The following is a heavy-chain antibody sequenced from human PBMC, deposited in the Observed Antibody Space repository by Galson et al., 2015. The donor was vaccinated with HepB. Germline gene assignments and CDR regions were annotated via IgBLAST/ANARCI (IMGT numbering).Heavy chain of an antibody. Sequence: SVKVSCKASGHTFTSYYMHWVRQAPGQGLEWMGIINPSGGSTSYAQKFQGRVTMTRDTSTSTVYMELSSLRSEDTAVYYCARVGWFGENWFDPWGQGTLVTVSS. CDR1: GHTFTSYY. CDR3: ARVGWFGENWFDP. V-gene: IGHV1-46*03. CDR2: INPSGGST. D-gene: IGHD3-10*01. J-gene: IGHJ5*02.